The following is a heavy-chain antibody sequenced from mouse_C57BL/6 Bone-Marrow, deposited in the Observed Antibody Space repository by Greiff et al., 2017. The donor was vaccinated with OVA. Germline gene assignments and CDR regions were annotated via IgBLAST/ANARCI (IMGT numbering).Heavy chain of an antibody. CDR2: INPSTGGT. D-gene: IGHD2-1*01. CDR1: GYSFTGYY. Sequence: VQLQQSGPELVKPGASVKISCKASGYSFTGYYMNWVKQSPEKSLEWIGEINPSTGGTTYNQKFKAKATLTVDKSSSTAYMQLKSLTSEDSAVYYCANIMDYGNSAWFAYWGQGTLVTVSA. CDR3: ANIMDYGNSAWFAY. J-gene: IGHJ3*01. V-gene: IGHV1-42*01.